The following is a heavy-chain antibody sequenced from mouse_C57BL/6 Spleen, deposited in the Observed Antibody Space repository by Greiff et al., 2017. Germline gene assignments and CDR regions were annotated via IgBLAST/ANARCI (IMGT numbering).Heavy chain of an antibody. CDR3: ARYHYGSSYAYFDV. CDR1: GYTFTDYN. CDR2: INPNNGGT. V-gene: IGHV1-18*01. D-gene: IGHD1-1*01. J-gene: IGHJ1*03. Sequence: VQLQQSGPELVKPGASVKIPCKASGYTFTDYNMDWVKQSHGKSLEWIGDINPNNGGTIYNQKFKGKATLTVDKSSSTAYMELRSLTSEDTAVYYCARYHYGSSYAYFDVWGTGTTVTVSS.